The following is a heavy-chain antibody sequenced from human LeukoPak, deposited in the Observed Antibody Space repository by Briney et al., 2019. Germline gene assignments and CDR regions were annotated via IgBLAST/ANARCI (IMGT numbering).Heavy chain of an antibody. Sequence: ASVKVSCKASGYTFSSYAISWVRQAPGQGLEWMGWISPYNGNTSSAQRFQGRVTMTTDTSTSAAYMELRSLRSDDTAVYYCARDNTWYFDLWGRGTLVTVSS. V-gene: IGHV1-18*01. J-gene: IGHJ2*01. CDR1: GYTFSSYA. CDR2: ISPYNGNT. CDR3: ARDNTWYFDL. D-gene: IGHD2/OR15-2a*01.